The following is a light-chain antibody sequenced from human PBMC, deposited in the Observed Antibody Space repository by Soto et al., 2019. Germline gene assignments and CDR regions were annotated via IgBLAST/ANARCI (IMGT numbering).Light chain of an antibody. V-gene: IGKV3-20*01. J-gene: IGKJ3*01. Sequence: EIVLTQSPGTLSVSPGERVTLSCRASQSVSSNYLAWYQQRPGQAPRLLIFGASYRATGIPDRFSGSGSGTYFTLTISRREPEAFAVYYCQQYSNSPPEFTFGPGTKVDSK. CDR1: QSVSSNY. CDR2: GAS. CDR3: QQYSNSPPEFT.